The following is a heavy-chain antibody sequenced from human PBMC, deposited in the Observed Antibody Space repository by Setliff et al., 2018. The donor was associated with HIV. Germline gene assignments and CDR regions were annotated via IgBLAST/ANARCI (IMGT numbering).Heavy chain of an antibody. V-gene: IGHV3-7*04. CDR3: VRVAGFSSSWFGY. Sequence: GGSLRLSCAASGFTFSSAWMGWVRQAPAKGLEWVANISPDGSATYYVDSVKGRFTISRDNAKNSLYLQLNSLRVEDTAVYYCVRVAGFSSSWFGYWGPGTLVTVS. CDR2: ISPDGSAT. CDR1: GFTFSSAW. D-gene: IGHD6-13*01. J-gene: IGHJ4*02.